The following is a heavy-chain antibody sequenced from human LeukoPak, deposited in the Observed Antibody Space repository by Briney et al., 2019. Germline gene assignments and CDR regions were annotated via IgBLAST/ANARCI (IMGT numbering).Heavy chain of an antibody. CDR2: INWNGGST. J-gene: IGHJ6*03. D-gene: IGHD1-26*01. CDR1: GFTFDDYG. V-gene: IGHV3-20*04. CDR3: VRGGGSNRPYYYYYYYMDV. Sequence: GGSLRLSCAASGFTFDDYGMSWVRQAPGKGLEWVSGINWNGGSTGYADSVKGRFTISRDNAKNSLYLQMNSLRAEDTALYYCVRGGGSNRPYYYYYYYMDVWGKGTTVTVSS.